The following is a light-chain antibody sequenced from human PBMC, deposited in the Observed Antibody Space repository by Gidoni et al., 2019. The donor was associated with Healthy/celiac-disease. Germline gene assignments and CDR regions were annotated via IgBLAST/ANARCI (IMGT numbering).Light chain of an antibody. CDR2: AAS. V-gene: IGKV1-39*01. Sequence: DIQMTPTLSSLSASVGDRVTITCRASHSISSYLNWYQQKPGKAPKLLIYAASSLQSGVPSRFSGSGSGTDFTLAISSLQPEDFATYFCRQSYSTPYTFGQGTKLEIK. CDR3: RQSYSTPYT. CDR1: HSISSY. J-gene: IGKJ2*01.